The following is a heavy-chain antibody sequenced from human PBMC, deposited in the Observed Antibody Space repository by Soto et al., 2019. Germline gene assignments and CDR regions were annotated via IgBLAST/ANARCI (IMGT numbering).Heavy chain of an antibody. V-gene: IGHV4-39*01. Sequence: TVSGGSISSSSYYWGWIRQPPGKGLEWIGSIYYSGSTYYNPSLKSQVTISVDTSKNQFSLKLSSVTAADTAVYYCARLSGAAAGTGYYYYGMDVWGQGTTVTVSS. D-gene: IGHD6-13*01. J-gene: IGHJ6*02. CDR2: IYYSGST. CDR1: GGSISSSSYY. CDR3: ARLSGAAAGTGYYYYGMDV.